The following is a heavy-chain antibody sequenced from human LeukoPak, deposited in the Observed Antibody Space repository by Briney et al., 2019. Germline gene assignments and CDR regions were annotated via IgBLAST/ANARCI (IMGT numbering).Heavy chain of an antibody. CDR3: ARRDENRRITMVRGPTRWFDP. CDR2: INSDGSST. V-gene: IGHV3-74*01. Sequence: PGGSLRLSCAASGFTFSSYWMHWVRQAPGKGLVWVSRINSDGSSTSYADSVKGRFTISRDNAKNTLYLQMNSLRAEDTAVYYCARRDENRRITMVRGPTRWFDPWGQGTLVTVSS. D-gene: IGHD3-10*01. CDR1: GFTFSSYW. J-gene: IGHJ5*02.